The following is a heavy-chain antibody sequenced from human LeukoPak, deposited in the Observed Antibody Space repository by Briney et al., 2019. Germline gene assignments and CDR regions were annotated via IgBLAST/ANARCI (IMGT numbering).Heavy chain of an antibody. CDR1: GFTFSSYA. J-gene: IGHJ4*02. Sequence: GGSLRLSCAASGFTFSSYAMSWVRQAPGKGLEWVSAISGSGGSTYYAGSVKGRFTISRDNSKNTLYLQMNNLRVDDTAIYYCAKDHANTPVVTNWGQGILVSVSS. CDR2: ISGSGGST. V-gene: IGHV3-23*01. D-gene: IGHD2-21*02. CDR3: AKDHANTPVVTN.